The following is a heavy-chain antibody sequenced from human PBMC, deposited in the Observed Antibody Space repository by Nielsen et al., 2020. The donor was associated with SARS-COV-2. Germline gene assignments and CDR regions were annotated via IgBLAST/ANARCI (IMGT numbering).Heavy chain of an antibody. V-gene: IGHV5-51*01. CDR3: ARRPGYCSGGSCYSFDY. CDR1: GYSFTSYW. D-gene: IGHD2-15*01. CDR2: IHPGDSDT. J-gene: IGHJ4*02. Sequence: GESLKISCKGSGYSFTSYWIGWVRQMPGKGLEWMGIIHPGDSDTRYSPSFQGQVTISADKSISTAYLQWSSLKASDTAMYYCARRPGYCSGGSCYSFDYWGQGTLVTVSS.